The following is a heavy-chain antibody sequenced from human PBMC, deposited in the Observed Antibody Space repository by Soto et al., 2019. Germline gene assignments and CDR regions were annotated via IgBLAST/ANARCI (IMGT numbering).Heavy chain of an antibody. Sequence: GGSLRLSCSASGFTFSSYAMHWVRQAPGKGLEYVSAISSNGGSTYYADSVKGRFTISRDNSKNTLYLQMSSLRAEDTAVYYCVKPFFYSPHLEWLLPYYYYYYGMDVWGQGTTVTVSS. CDR3: VKPFFYSPHLEWLLPYYYYYYGMDV. D-gene: IGHD3-3*01. CDR2: ISSNGGST. J-gene: IGHJ6*02. V-gene: IGHV3-64D*08. CDR1: GFTFSSYA.